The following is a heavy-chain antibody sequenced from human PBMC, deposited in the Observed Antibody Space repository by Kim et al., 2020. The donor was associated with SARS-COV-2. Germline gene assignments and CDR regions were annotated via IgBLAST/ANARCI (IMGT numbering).Heavy chain of an antibody. V-gene: IGHV3-48*02. J-gene: IGHJ3*02. D-gene: IGHD2-8*01. CDR3: VREPYCTKTTCYGFDI. CDR2: INIDSDAI. CDR1: SFLFPSSP. Sequence: SLLLSFSSSSFLFPSSPLPFFLPSPGKCLDWVSYINIDSDAIHYADSVRGRFTVSRDNAKNSLYLQMNNLKDEDTAVYYCVREPYCTKTTCYGFDIWGRGTMVTVSS.